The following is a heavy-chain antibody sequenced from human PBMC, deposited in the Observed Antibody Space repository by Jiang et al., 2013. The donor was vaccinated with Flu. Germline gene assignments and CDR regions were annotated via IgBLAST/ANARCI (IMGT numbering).Heavy chain of an antibody. Sequence: VSGYSISSGYVLGRGSGSPHGKGLEWIGSIYHSGSTYYNPSLKSRVTISVDTSKNQFSLKLSSVTAADTAVYYCARVPSTYYDYIWGSYRYRGWFDPWGQGTLVTVSS. D-gene: IGHD3-16*02. CDR3: ARVPSTYYDYIWGSYRYRGWFDP. J-gene: IGHJ5*02. V-gene: IGHV4-38-2*02. CDR2: IYHSGST. CDR1: GYSISSGYV.